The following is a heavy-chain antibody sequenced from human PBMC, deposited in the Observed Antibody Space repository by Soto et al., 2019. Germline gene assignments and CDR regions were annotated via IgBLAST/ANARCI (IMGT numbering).Heavy chain of an antibody. CDR1: GFTFSSYA. J-gene: IGHJ3*02. V-gene: IGHV3-30*04. CDR3: AGESLGGTDVPFDI. D-gene: IGHD3-16*01. Sequence: GGSLRLSCAASGFTFSSYAMHWVRQAPGKGLEWVAVISYDGSNKYYADSVKGRFTISRDNSKNTLYLQMNSLRAEDAAVYYCAGESLGGTDVPFDIWGQGTMVTVSS. CDR2: ISYDGSNK.